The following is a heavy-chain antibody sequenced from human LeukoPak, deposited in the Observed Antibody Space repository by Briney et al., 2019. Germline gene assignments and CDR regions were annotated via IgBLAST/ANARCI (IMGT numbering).Heavy chain of an antibody. D-gene: IGHD5-12*01. V-gene: IGHV5-51*01. CDR1: GDSFINYW. J-gene: IGHJ1*01. CDR2: IYPGDSDT. CDR3: AAHPDYSGSPGYFQY. Sequence: RGESLKISCKGSGDSFINYWIGWVRQMPGKGLEWMGIIYPGDSDTRYSPSFQGQVTISADKSIKTAYLQWSSLKASDTAMYYCAAHPDYSGSPGYFQYWGQGTLVNVFS.